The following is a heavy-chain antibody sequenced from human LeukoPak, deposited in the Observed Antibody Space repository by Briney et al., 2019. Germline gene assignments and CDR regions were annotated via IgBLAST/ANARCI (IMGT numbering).Heavy chain of an antibody. CDR1: GGSISSNNFY. D-gene: IGHD6-19*01. CDR3: ARLGSSGWFEEGNF. CDR2: IYYRGST. J-gene: IGHJ4*02. Sequence: PSETLSLTCTVSGGSISSNNFYWGWIRQPPGKGLEWIGSIYYRGSTYYTPSLKSRVTLSVDTSHNQFSLRLTSVTAADTAVYYCARLGSSGWFEEGNFWGQGTLVTVSP. V-gene: IGHV4-39*01.